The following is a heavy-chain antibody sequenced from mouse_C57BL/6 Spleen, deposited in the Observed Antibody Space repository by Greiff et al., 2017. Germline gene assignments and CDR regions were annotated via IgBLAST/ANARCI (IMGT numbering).Heavy chain of an antibody. Sequence: EVQLQQSGPELVKPGASVKISCKASGYSFTDYNMNWVKQSTGKSLEWIGVINPKYGTTSYNQKFKGKATLTVAQSSSTSDMQLTSLTAEDAAVYYCARRGKGYWGQGTTLTVSS. CDR2: INPKYGTT. J-gene: IGHJ2*01. CDR1: GYSFTDYN. V-gene: IGHV1-39*01. CDR3: ARRGKGY.